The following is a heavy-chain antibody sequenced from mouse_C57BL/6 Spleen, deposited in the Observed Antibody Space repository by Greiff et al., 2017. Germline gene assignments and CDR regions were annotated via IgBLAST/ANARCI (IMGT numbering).Heavy chain of an antibody. J-gene: IGHJ1*03. V-gene: IGHV1-82*01. CDR2: IYPGDGDT. D-gene: IGHD4-1*01. Sequence: QVQLQQSGPELVKPGASVKISCKASGYAFSSSWMNWVKQRPGQGLEWIGRIYPGDGDTNYNGKFKGKDTLTADKSSSTAYMQLSSLTSEDSAVYVCARTGTLDWYFDVWGTGTTVTVAS. CDR1: GYAFSSSW. CDR3: ARTGTLDWYFDV.